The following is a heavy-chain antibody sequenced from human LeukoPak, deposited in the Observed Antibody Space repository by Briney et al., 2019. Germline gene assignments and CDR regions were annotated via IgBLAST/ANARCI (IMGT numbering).Heavy chain of an antibody. CDR1: GYTFTSYG. J-gene: IGHJ4*02. CDR2: ISAYNGNT. V-gene: IGHV1-18*01. CDR3: AILSDGAYCGGDCFYLDY. Sequence: GASVKVSCKASGYTFTSYGISWVRQAPGQGLEWMGWISAYNGNTNYAQKFQGRVTITADKSTGTAYMELSSLRSEDTAVYYCAILSDGAYCGGDCFYLDYWGQGTLVTVSS. D-gene: IGHD2-21*02.